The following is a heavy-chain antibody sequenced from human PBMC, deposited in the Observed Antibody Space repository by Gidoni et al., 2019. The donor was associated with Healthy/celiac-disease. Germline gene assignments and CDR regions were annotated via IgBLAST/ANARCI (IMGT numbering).Heavy chain of an antibody. CDR1: GFTFSSYW. Sequence: EVQLVESGGGLVQPGGSLRLSCAASGFTFSSYWMHWVRQAPGKGLVWVSRINSDGSSTSYADSVKGRFTISRDNAKNTLYLQMNSLRAEDTAVYYCAQADYGDYPPDYWGQGTLVTVSS. J-gene: IGHJ4*02. CDR2: INSDGSST. V-gene: IGHV3-74*01. D-gene: IGHD4-17*01. CDR3: AQADYGDYPPDY.